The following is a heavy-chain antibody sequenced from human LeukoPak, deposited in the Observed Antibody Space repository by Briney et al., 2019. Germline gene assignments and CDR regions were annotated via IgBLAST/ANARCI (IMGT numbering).Heavy chain of an antibody. CDR2: ISAYNGNT. Sequence: GASVKVSCKASGYTFTSYGINWVRQAPGQGLEWVGWISAYNGNTNYAQKLQGRVTMTTDTSTSTAYMELRSLRSDDTAVYYCARGTYYAILTGFRTHRPFEYWGQGTLVTVSS. D-gene: IGHD3-9*01. V-gene: IGHV1-18*01. CDR3: ARGTYYAILTGFRTHRPFEY. CDR1: GYTFTSYG. J-gene: IGHJ4*02.